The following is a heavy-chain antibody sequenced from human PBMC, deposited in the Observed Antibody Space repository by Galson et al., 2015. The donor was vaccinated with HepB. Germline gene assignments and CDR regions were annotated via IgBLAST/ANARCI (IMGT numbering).Heavy chain of an antibody. CDR3: ARGAVVVAVGATENNWFDP. CDR2: ISPHNRYT. J-gene: IGHJ5*02. D-gene: IGHD2-15*01. Sequence: SVKVSCKASGYTFSSYSITWVRQAPGQGLEWVGWISPHNRYTNYAQNFQGRVTMTTDTSTNTAYMALRSLRSDDTAIYYCARGAVVVAVGATENNWFDPWGRGTLVTVSS. V-gene: IGHV1-18*01. CDR1: GYTFSSYS.